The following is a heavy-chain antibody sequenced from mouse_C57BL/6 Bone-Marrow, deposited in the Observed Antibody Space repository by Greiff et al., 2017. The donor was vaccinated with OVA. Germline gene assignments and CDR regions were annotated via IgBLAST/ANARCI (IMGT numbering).Heavy chain of an antibody. Sequence: QVQLQQSGAELARPGASVKLSCKASGYTFTSYGISWVKQRTGQGLEWIGEIYPRSGNTYYNEKFKGKATLTADKSSSTAYMELRSLTSEDSAVYFCALNQYFDDWGKGTTVTVSS. V-gene: IGHV1-81*01. D-gene: IGHD1-3*01. J-gene: IGHJ1*03. CDR3: ALNQYFDD. CDR1: GYTFTSYG. CDR2: IYPRSGNT.